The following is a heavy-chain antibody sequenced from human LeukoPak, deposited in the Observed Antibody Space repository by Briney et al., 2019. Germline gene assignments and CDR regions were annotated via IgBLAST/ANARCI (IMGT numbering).Heavy chain of an antibody. J-gene: IGHJ6*02. CDR2: INHSGST. Sequence: SEALSLPFAVYGGSFSWYYWGWIRQPPGKGLGWIGEINHSGSTNYNPSLKSRVTISVDTSKNQFSLKLSSVTAADTAVYYCARAGYYYYGMDVWGQGTTVTVSS. V-gene: IGHV4-34*01. D-gene: IGHD3-10*01. CDR3: ARAGYYYYGMDV. CDR1: GGSFSWYY.